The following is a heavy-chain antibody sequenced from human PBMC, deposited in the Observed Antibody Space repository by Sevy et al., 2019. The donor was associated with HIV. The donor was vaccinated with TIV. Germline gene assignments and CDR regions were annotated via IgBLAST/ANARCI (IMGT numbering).Heavy chain of an antibody. J-gene: IGHJ4*02. CDR3: AGENAWGRGYS. Sequence: SETLSLTCTVSGGSITSLYWNWIRQPPGKGLEWIANIYYNGTINYNPSLKSRVTLSLDTSKNQFSLRLSSVTAGDTAMYYCAGENAWGRGYSWGQGTLVTVSS. V-gene: IGHV4-59*08. CDR1: GGSITSLY. D-gene: IGHD1-26*01. CDR2: IYYNGTI.